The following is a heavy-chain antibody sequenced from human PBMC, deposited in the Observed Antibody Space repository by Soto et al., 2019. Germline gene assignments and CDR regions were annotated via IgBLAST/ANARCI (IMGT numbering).Heavy chain of an antibody. Sequence: QVQLVQSGAEVKKPGSSVKVSCKASGGTFSSYAISWVRQAPGQGLEWMGGIIPIFGTANYARKFQGRVTITADESTRTAYMGLSSLRSEDTAVYYCARGLSQGSGSYSGVDYWGQGTLVTVSS. J-gene: IGHJ4*02. V-gene: IGHV1-69*12. CDR1: GGTFSSYA. CDR2: IIPIFGTA. D-gene: IGHD3-10*01. CDR3: ARGLSQGSGSYSGVDY.